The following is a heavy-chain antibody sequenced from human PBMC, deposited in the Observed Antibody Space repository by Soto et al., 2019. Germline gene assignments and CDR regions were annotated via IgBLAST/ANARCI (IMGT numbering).Heavy chain of an antibody. CDR2: IHNGGST. J-gene: IGHJ4*02. CDR3: ARGPSGDKVDS. CDR1: GGSISTVNYW. Sequence: QVPLQESGPGLVKPSQTLSLTCTVSGGSISTVNYWWSWIRQSPDMGLEWIGHIHNGGSTYNNPSLESRVTMSVDTSKNQLSLTLSSVSAADTAVYYCARGPSGDKVDSWGQGTLVTVSS. D-gene: IGHD7-27*01. V-gene: IGHV4-30-4*01.